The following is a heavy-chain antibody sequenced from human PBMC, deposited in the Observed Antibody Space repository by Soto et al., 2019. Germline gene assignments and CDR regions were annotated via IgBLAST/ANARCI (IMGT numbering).Heavy chain of an antibody. CDR2: IIPIFGTA. J-gene: IGHJ4*02. CDR3: AREPTRYSETYYFDY. CDR1: GGTFSSYA. D-gene: IGHD3-9*01. V-gene: IGHV1-69*01. Sequence: QVPLVQSGAEVKKPGSSVKVSCKASGGTFSSYAISWVRQAPGQGLEWMGGIIPIFGTANYAQKFQGRVTITADQSTSTAYMDLSSLRSEDTAVYYCAREPTRYSETYYFDYWGQGTLVTVSS.